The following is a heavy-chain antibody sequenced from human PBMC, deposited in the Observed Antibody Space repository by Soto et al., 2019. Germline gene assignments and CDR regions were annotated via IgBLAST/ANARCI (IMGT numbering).Heavy chain of an antibody. CDR2: LYYSGSP. CDR3: ARYWHSYSSNYFRGMDV. V-gene: IGHV4-59*01. J-gene: IGHJ6*02. Sequence: SETLSLTCTVSGGSISSYFWTWIRQPPGKGLEWIGNLYYSGSPNYNPSLKSRLTISMDTSKSQFSLTLTSATAADTAMYYCARYWHSYSSNYFRGMDVWGQGTTVTVSS. CDR1: GGSISSYF. D-gene: IGHD5-18*01.